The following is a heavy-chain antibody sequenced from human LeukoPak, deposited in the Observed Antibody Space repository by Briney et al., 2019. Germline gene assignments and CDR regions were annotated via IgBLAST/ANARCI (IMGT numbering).Heavy chain of an antibody. V-gene: IGHV3-7*01. Sequence: GGSLRLSCAASGFTFSNYWMTWVRQSPGKGLERVAIINQDGSGKYYVDSVKGRFTISRDNAKNSLYLQMSSLRAEDTAVYYCARGGHRQKEFWGQGTLVTVSS. CDR2: INQDGSGK. D-gene: IGHD3-10*01. CDR1: GFTFSNYW. J-gene: IGHJ4*02. CDR3: ARGGHRQKEF.